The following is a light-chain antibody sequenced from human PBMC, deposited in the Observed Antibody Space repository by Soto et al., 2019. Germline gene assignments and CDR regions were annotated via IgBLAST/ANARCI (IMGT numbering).Light chain of an antibody. CDR2: DAS. J-gene: IGKJ4*01. Sequence: IVLTHSPGTLSLSPGEMATLSFGAVQSVSISHLSWYQHKPGQAPRLLIYDASNRATGIPARFSGSGSGTDFTLTISSLEPEDFAVYYCQQRSNWPPLTFGGGTKV. CDR3: QQRSNWPPLT. V-gene: IGKV3-11*01. CDR1: QSVSISH.